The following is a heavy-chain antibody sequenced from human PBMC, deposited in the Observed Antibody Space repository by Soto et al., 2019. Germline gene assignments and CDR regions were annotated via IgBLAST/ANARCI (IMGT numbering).Heavy chain of an antibody. J-gene: IGHJ4*02. CDR2: IYYSGST. CDR3: ARGELRYFDWLFDY. CDR1: GGSINSANYF. V-gene: IGHV4-39*07. Sequence: SETLSLTCTVSGGSINSANYFWGWFRQPPGKGLEWIGTIYYSGSTYYNPSLKSRVTISVDTSKNQFSLKLSSVTAADTAVYYCARGELRYFDWLFDYWGQGTLVTVSS. D-gene: IGHD3-9*01.